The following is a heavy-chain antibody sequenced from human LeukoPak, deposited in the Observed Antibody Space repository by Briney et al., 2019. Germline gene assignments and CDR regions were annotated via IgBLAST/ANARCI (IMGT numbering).Heavy chain of an antibody. Sequence: PSETLSLTCAVYGGSFSDYYWTWIRQPPGKGLEWIGEINHSGRTNYNPSLKSRVTISVDTSKNQFSLKLSSVTAADTAVYYCARRGYSYGHRGNNWFDPWGQGTLVTVSS. CDR2: INHSGRT. V-gene: IGHV4-34*01. J-gene: IGHJ5*02. CDR3: ARRGYSYGHRGNNWFDP. CDR1: GGSFSDYY. D-gene: IGHD5-18*01.